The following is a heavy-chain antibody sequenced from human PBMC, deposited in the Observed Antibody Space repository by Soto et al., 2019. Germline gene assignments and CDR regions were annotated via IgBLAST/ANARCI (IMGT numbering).Heavy chain of an antibody. V-gene: IGHV3-7*01. J-gene: IGHJ4*02. CDR1: GFTFSNYW. Sequence: GGSLRLSCEVSGFTFSNYWMSWVRQAPGKGLEWVANIKQDGIEKKYVDSVKGRFTISRDDAKNSLYLQMNSLRVEDTAVYYCARGRYCTGGNCYFDYSGQGTLVTVSS. CDR3: ARGRYCTGGNCYFDY. CDR2: IKQDGIEK. D-gene: IGHD2-8*02.